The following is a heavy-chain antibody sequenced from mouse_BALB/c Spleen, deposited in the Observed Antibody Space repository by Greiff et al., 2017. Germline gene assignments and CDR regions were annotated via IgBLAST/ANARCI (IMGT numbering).Heavy chain of an antibody. CDR2: INPSNGRT. CDR3: ARDWTTGWYFDV. J-gene: IGHJ1*01. Sequence: VQLQQSGPELVKPGASVKISCKTSGYTFTEYTMHWVKQSHGKSLEWIGEINPSNGRTNYNEKFKSKATLTVDKSSSTAYMQLSSLTSEDSAVYYCARDWTTGWYFDVWGAGTTVTVSS. CDR1: GYTFTEYT. V-gene: IGHV1-18*01. D-gene: IGHD2-13*01.